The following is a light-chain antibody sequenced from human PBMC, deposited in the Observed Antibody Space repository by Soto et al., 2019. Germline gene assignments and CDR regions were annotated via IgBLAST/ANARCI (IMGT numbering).Light chain of an antibody. V-gene: IGLV2-14*01. J-gene: IGLJ3*02. CDR2: DIS. CDR1: SSDVGGYNY. CDR3: SSYTSSSSGSWV. Sequence: QSALTQPASVSGSPGQSITISCTGTSSDVGGYNYVSWYQQHPGTAPKLMIYDISNRPSGVSNRFSGSKSGTTASLTISGLQAEDEADYYCSSYTSSSSGSWVFGGGTKLTVL.